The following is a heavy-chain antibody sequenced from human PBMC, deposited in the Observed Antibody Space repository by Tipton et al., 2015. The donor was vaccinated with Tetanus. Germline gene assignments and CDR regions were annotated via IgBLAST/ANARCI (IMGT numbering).Heavy chain of an antibody. J-gene: IGHJ4*02. CDR1: GGSISSYC. Sequence: LRLSCTVSGGSISSYCWTWIRQPPGRGLEWIGYVHYSGSTNYSPSPRSRVTLSVDTSKNQFSLKLSSVTAADTAVYYCARGLDAYKCGNNWGQGTLVTVSS. D-gene: IGHD5-24*01. V-gene: IGHV4-59*01. CDR2: VHYSGST. CDR3: ARGLDAYKCGNN.